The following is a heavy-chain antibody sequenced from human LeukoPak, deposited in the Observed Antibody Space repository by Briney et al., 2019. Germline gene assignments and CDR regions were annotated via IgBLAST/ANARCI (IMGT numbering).Heavy chain of an antibody. CDR2: IKQDGSEK. J-gene: IGHJ5*02. CDR3: ARSHERYSRGDWFDP. CDR1: GFTFSSYW. Sequence: GGSLRLSCAASGFTFSSYWMSWVRQAPGKGLEWVANIKQDGSEKYHVDSVKGRFTIPRDNAKNSLYLQMNSLRAEDTAVYYCARSHERYSRGDWFDPWGQGTLVTVSS. V-gene: IGHV3-7*01. D-gene: IGHD6-13*01.